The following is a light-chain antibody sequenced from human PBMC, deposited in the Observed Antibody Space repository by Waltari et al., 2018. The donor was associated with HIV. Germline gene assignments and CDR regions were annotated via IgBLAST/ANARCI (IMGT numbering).Light chain of an antibody. Sequence: SYDLTQTPSVSVSPGQTARINCSRGSLPKRYSSWYRQTAGQAPVLLIYKDIARPSGIPERISGSESGTGVTLTISGVQAEDEGDYFCQSTDFDGTWVFGGGTKLTVL. J-gene: IGLJ3*02. CDR1: SLPKRY. CDR3: QSTDFDGTWV. CDR2: KDI. V-gene: IGLV3-25*03.